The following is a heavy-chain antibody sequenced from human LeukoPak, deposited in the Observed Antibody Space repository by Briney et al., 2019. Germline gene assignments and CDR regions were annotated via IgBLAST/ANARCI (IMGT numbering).Heavy chain of an antibody. CDR3: ARGTILEWFEQDAFDI. Sequence: GGSLRLSCAASGFTFSSYWMSWVRQAPGKGLEWVANIKQDGSEKYYVDSVKGRFTISRDNAKNSLYLQMNSLRAEDTAVYYCARGTILEWFEQDAFDIWGQGTMVTVSS. D-gene: IGHD3-3*01. CDR2: IKQDGSEK. J-gene: IGHJ3*02. CDR1: GFTFSSYW. V-gene: IGHV3-7*01.